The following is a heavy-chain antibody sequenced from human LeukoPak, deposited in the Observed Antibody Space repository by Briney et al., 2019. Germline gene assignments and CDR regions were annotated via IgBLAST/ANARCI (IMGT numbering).Heavy chain of an antibody. V-gene: IGHV4-30-2*01. CDR3: ARESSGSSSDYFDY. CDR1: GGSISSGGYY. Sequence: PSETLSLTCTVSGGSISSGGYYWSWIRQPPGKGLEWIGNIYHSGSTYYNPSLKSRVTISVDRSKNQFSLKLSSVTAADTAVYYCARESSGSSSDYFDYWGQGTLVTVSS. CDR2: IYHSGST. D-gene: IGHD1-26*01. J-gene: IGHJ4*02.